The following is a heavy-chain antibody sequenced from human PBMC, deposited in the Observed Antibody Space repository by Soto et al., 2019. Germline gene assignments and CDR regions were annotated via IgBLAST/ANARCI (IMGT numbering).Heavy chain of an antibody. CDR1: GGTFSSYA. Sequence: QVQLVQSGAEMKKPGSSVKVSCKASGGTFSSYAINWVRQAPGQGLEWMGGIIPAQKFRGRVTITADESTSTSYMDLSILTSDDTAIYYCARRASAGDFDFWGQGTLVTVSS. CDR2: IIP. CDR3: ARRASAGDFDF. J-gene: IGHJ4*02. V-gene: IGHV1-69*01.